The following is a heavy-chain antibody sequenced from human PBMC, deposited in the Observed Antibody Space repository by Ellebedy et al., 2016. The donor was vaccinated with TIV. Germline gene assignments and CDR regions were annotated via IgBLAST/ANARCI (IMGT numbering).Heavy chain of an antibody. CDR3: ARWTSYGSFDP. Sequence: SETLSLTCAVYGGSFSGYYWSWIRQPPGKGLEWIGEINHSGSTNYNPSLKSRVTISVDTSKNQFSLKLSSVTAADTAVYYCARWTSYGSFDPWGQGTLVTVSS. D-gene: IGHD3-10*01. J-gene: IGHJ5*02. CDR2: INHSGST. V-gene: IGHV4-34*01. CDR1: GGSFSGYY.